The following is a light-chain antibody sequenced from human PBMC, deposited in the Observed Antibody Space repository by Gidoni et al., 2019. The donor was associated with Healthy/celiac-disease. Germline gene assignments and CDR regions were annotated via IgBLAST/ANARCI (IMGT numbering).Light chain of an antibody. CDR2: AAS. Sequence: DIQMTQSPSSLSASVGDRVIITCRASQSISSYLNWYQQEPGKAPKLLSYAASSLQSGVPSRFSGSGSGTDFTLTISSLPPEDFASYYCQQSYSTLRTFXQXTKVDIK. V-gene: IGKV1-39*01. J-gene: IGKJ1*01. CDR3: QQSYSTLRT. CDR1: QSISSY.